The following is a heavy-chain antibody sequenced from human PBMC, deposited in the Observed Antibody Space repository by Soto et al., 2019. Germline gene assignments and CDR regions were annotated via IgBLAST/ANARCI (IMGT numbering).Heavy chain of an antibody. CDR2: TSGSGGTS. CDR1: GFAFSNYA. J-gene: IGHJ4*02. V-gene: IGHV3-23*01. D-gene: IGHD5-18*01. Sequence: EVRLLESGGTVVQPGESLGLSCEASGFAFSNYAMSWVRQARGKGLEWVSATSGSGGTSYYAESVKGRFTISMDYFKSTLYLQMDSLTADDTALYYCAKGTGFSYGDGYSFDHWGQGTLVTVSS. CDR3: AKGTGFSYGDGYSFDH.